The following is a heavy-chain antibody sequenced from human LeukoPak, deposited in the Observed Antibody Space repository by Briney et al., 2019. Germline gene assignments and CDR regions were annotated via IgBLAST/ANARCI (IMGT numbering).Heavy chain of an antibody. CDR1: GYTFTGYY. D-gene: IGHD1-7*01. Sequence: ASVKVSCKASGYTFTGYYMHWVRQAPGQGLEWMGRINPNSGGTNYAQKFQGRVTMTRDTSISTAYMELSRLGSDDTAVYYCARSARAMYNWNYRPLGYWGQGTLVTVSS. CDR3: ARSARAMYNWNYRPLGY. J-gene: IGHJ4*02. CDR2: INPNSGGT. V-gene: IGHV1-2*06.